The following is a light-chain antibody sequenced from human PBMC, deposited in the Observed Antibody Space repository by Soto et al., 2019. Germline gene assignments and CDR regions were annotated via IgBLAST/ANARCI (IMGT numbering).Light chain of an antibody. CDR1: QGIGDD. CDR3: LEHNTYPFS. CDR2: GAS. V-gene: IGKV1-17*01. J-gene: IGKJ4*01. Sequence: QMTQSPSSLSASVGDTVTISCRASQGIGDDLGWYQQKPGEAPRRLIYGASILPSGVPSRFSGSGSGTEFTLTISGLQPEDCATYFCLEHNTYPFSFGGGTKVEIK.